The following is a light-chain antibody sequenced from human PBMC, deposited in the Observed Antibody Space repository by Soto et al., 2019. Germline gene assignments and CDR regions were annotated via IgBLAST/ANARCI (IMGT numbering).Light chain of an antibody. V-gene: IGLV2-14*03. J-gene: IGLJ3*02. Sequence: QSVLTQPASVSGSPGQSITISCTGTSSDVGGYNYVSWYQQHPGKAPKLMIYDVSNRPSGVSNRFSGSKSGNTASLTISGLQAEDEADYYCSSFTSGNTRVFGRGTKLTVL. CDR3: SSFTSGNTRV. CDR2: DVS. CDR1: SSDVGGYNY.